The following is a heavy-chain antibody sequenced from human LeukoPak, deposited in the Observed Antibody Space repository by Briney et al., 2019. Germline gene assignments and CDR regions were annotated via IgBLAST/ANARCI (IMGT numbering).Heavy chain of an antibody. D-gene: IGHD3-16*02. J-gene: IGHJ4*02. Sequence: GASVKVSCKASGYTFTSYGISWVRQAPGQGLEWMGWISAYNGSTSYAQKFQGRVTMTRDTSTSTVYMELSSLRSEDTAVYYCARGSSSVWGSYRPYYFVYWGQGTLVTVSS. CDR2: ISAYNGST. V-gene: IGHV1-18*01. CDR3: ARGSSSVWGSYRPYYFVY. CDR1: GYTFTSYG.